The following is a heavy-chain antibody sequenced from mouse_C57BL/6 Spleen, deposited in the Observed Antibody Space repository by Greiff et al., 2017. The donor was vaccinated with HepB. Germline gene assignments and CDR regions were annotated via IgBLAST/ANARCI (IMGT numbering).Heavy chain of an antibody. D-gene: IGHD2-4*01. J-gene: IGHJ3*01. CDR3: ARGYYDYDGSAWFAY. Sequence: EVKLVESGPGLVKPSQSLSLTCSVTGYSITSGYYWNWIRQFPGNKLEWMGYISYDGSNNYNPSLKNRISITRDTSKNQFFLKLNSVTTEDTATYYCARGYYDYDGSAWFAYWGQGTLVTVSA. V-gene: IGHV3-6*01. CDR1: GYSITSGYY. CDR2: ISYDGSN.